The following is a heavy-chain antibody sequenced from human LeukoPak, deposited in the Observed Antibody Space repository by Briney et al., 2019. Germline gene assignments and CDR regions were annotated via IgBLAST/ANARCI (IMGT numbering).Heavy chain of an antibody. CDR3: ARGPSVTSIDGH. D-gene: IGHD4-17*01. CDR1: GGSISHYY. Sequence: SETLSLTCTVSGGSISHYYWSWIRQPPEKGLEWIGYTYYGGSTKFNPSLTSRVAISVDTSKKQFSLNLTSVTAADTAVYYCARGPSVTSIDGHWGQGTLVTVSA. V-gene: IGHV4-59*01. CDR2: TYYGGST. J-gene: IGHJ4*02.